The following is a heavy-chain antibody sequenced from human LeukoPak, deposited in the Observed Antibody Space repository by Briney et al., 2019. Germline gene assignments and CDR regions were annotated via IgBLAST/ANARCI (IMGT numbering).Heavy chain of an antibody. CDR3: ARVSDTSMVTPGFDS. CDR2: ASTSNGDT. D-gene: IGHD5-18*01. Sequence: ASVKVSCKTSGYNFNRYTITWVRQAPGQGLEWMGWASTSNGDTNYAEKFQGRVTMTTETVTKTAYMELRRLRSDDTAMYFCARVSDTSMVTPGFDSWGQGTLVTVSS. CDR1: GYNFNRYT. J-gene: IGHJ4*02. V-gene: IGHV1-18*01.